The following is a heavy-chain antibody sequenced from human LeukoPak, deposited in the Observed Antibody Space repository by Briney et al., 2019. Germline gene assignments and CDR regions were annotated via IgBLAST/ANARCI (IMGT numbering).Heavy chain of an antibody. CDR2: IYYSGST. CDR1: GGSISSYY. Sequence: ASETLSLTCTVSGGSISSYYWSWIRQPPGKGLEWIGYIYYSGSTNYNPSLKSRVTISVDTSKNQFSLKLSSVTAADTAVYYCARDTLSGSYSDYFDYWGQGTLVTVSS. J-gene: IGHJ4*02. CDR3: ARDTLSGSYSDYFDY. V-gene: IGHV4-59*01. D-gene: IGHD1-26*01.